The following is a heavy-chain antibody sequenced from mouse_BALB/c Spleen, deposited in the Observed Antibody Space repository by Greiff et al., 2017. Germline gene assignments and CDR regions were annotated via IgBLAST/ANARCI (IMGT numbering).Heavy chain of an antibody. CDR1: GFTFSSFG. D-gene: IGHD1-1*01. Sequence: DVKLVESGGGLVQPGGSRKLSCAASGFTFSSFGMHWVRQAPEKGLEWVAYISSGSSTIYYADTVKGRFTISRDNPKNTLFLQMTSLRSEDTAMYYCARSTTEYYFDYWGQGTTLTVSS. V-gene: IGHV5-17*02. J-gene: IGHJ2*01. CDR2: ISSGSSTI. CDR3: ARSTTEYYFDY.